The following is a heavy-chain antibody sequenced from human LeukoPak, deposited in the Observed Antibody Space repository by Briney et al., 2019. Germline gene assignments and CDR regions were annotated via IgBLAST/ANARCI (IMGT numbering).Heavy chain of an antibody. CDR2: IYSGGST. V-gene: IGHV3-66*01. CDR1: GFTVSSNY. CDR3: AKDIVAAGLFFDY. J-gene: IGHJ4*02. Sequence: PGGSLRLSCAASGFTVSSNYMSWVRQAPGKGLGWVSVIYSGGSTYYADSVKGRFTISRDNSKNTLYLQMNSLRAEDTAVYYCAKDIVAAGLFFDYWGQGTLVTVSS. D-gene: IGHD6-13*01.